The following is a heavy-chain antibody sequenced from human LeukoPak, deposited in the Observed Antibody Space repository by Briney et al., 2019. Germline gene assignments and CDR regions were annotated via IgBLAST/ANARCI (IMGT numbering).Heavy chain of an antibody. Sequence: PGQSLRLSCFCSVFASGVDSMSWLRQAPGKGLEWVGFISSKAYGAFSDYGTSVKGRFSISRDASRSSAYLQMNSLRTEDTDDYYCAREIAGGSSDYWGQGTQVTVSS. CDR3: AREIAGGSSDY. V-gene: IGHV3-49*03. J-gene: IGHJ4*02. CDR1: VFASGVDS. D-gene: IGHD2-8*02. CDR2: ISSKAYGAFS.